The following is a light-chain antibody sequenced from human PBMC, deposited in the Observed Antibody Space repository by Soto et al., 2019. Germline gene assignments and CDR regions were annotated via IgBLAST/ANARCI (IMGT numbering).Light chain of an antibody. CDR2: ENN. V-gene: IGLV1-40*01. J-gene: IGLJ1*01. CDR3: QSYDSSLSGYV. CDR1: SSNIGAGYE. Sequence: VLTQPPSVSEAPGQRVTISCTGSSSNIGAGYEAHWYQQVPGTAPKLLIYENNNRPSGVPDRFSGSKSGTSASLAITGLQAEDEAEYYCQSYDSSLSGYVFGTGTKLTFL.